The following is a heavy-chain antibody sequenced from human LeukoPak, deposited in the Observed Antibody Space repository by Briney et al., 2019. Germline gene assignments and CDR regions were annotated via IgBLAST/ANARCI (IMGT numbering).Heavy chain of an antibody. CDR3: ATVGYSYGAFDY. J-gene: IGHJ4*02. V-gene: IGHV1-24*01. CDR1: GYTLTEIS. D-gene: IGHD5-18*01. CDR2: FDREDGET. Sequence: SVKVSCKVSGYTLTEISLHWVRQAPGKGLEWMGGFDREDGETMYAQKFQGRVTMTEDTSTDTAFMELSSLRSEDTAVYYCATVGYSYGAFDYWGQGTLVIVSS.